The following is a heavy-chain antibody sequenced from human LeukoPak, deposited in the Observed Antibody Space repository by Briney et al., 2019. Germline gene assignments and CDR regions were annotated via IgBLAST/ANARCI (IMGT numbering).Heavy chain of an antibody. Sequence: GGSLRLSCAASGFTVSSNYMSWVRQAPGKGLEWVSVIYSGGSTYYADSVKGRFTISRDNSKNTLYLQMNSLRAEDTAVYYCAKPLPRGPQLWFDYWGQGTLVTVSS. CDR2: IYSGGST. V-gene: IGHV3-53*01. J-gene: IGHJ4*02. CDR3: AKPLPRGPQLWFDY. D-gene: IGHD5-18*01. CDR1: GFTVSSNY.